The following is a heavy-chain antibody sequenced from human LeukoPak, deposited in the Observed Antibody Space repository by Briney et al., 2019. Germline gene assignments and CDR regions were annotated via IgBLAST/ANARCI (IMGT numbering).Heavy chain of an antibody. V-gene: IGHV1-2*02. CDR2: INPNSGGT. CDR1: GYTFTGYY. CDR3: ARGEYYCDY. J-gene: IGHJ4*02. Sequence: ASVKVSCKASGYTFTGYYMHWVRQAPGQGLEWMGWINPNSGGTNYAQKFQGRVTMTTDTSTSTAHMELRSLTSDDTAVYYCARGEYYCDYWGQGTLVTVSS. D-gene: IGHD3-10*01.